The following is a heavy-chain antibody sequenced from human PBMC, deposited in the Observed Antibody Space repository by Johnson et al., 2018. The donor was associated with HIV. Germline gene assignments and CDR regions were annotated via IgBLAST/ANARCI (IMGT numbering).Heavy chain of an antibody. CDR2: IGTAGDT. CDR3: ARGSSYYYDSSGSDAFDI. CDR1: GFTFSSYA. Sequence: VQLVESGGGLVQPGRSLRLSCAASGFTFSSYAMHWVRQATGKGLEWVSAIGTAGDTSYPGSVKGRFTISRENAKNSLYLQMNSLRAGDTDVYYCARGSSYYYDSSGSDAFDIWGQGTMVTVSS. V-gene: IGHV3-13*01. J-gene: IGHJ3*02. D-gene: IGHD3-22*01.